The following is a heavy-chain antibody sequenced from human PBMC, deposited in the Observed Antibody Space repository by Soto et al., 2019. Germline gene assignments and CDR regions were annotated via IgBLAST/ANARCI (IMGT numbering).Heavy chain of an antibody. V-gene: IGHV3-9*01. CDR1: GSTFDDYA. CDR3: ARDQDLGGYDLRPMYGLDV. CDR2: INWNSETV. D-gene: IGHD5-12*01. J-gene: IGHJ6*02. Sequence: GGSLRLSXATSGSTFDDYAMHWVRQIPGKGPEWVSGINWNSETVGYADSVKGRFTISRDSAKNSLYLQMTTLRPEDTALYFCARDQDLGGYDLRPMYGLDVWGQGTTVTVSS.